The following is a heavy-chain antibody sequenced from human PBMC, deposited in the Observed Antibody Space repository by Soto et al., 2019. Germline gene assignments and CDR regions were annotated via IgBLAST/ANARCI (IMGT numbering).Heavy chain of an antibody. Sequence: ASLRLSCAASGFTSSSYYMRLVRQVPGKGPVWVSYINPDVSDTRYTVSVKGRFTIARDTAKDTVYLQMKSVTAAETAVYYCARADRGPPACDIWGQGTMVTVSS. J-gene: IGHJ3*02. V-gene: IGHV3-74*01. CDR2: INPDVSDT. CDR3: ARADRGPPACDI. CDR1: GFTSSSYY.